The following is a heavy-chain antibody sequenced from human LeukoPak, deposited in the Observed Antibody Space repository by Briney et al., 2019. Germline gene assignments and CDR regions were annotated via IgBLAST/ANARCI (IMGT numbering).Heavy chain of an antibody. J-gene: IGHJ6*02. D-gene: IGHD3-10*01. CDR1: GFTFSSYS. CDR3: ASGHYYGSGSYYPV. V-gene: IGHV3-48*01. Sequence: GGSLRLSCAASGFTFSSYSMNWVRQAPGKGLEWVSYISSSSSTIYYADSVKGRFTISRDNAKNSVYLQMNSLRAEATAVYYCASGHYYGSGSYYPVWGQGTTVTVSS. CDR2: ISSSSSTI.